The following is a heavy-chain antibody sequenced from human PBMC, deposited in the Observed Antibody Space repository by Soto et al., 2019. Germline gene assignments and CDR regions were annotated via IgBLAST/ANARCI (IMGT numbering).Heavy chain of an antibody. CDR1: GGSISSSNW. CDR3: ARPMSSGYDSYYFDY. D-gene: IGHD3-22*01. Sequence: XATLALTCAVPGGSISSSNWWSWFRQPPGKGLEWIGEIYHSGSTNYNPSLKSRVTISVDKSKNQFSLNLRSVTAADTAVYLCARPMSSGYDSYYFDYCGQGTLVTVSS. CDR2: IYHSGST. V-gene: IGHV4-4*01. J-gene: IGHJ4*02.